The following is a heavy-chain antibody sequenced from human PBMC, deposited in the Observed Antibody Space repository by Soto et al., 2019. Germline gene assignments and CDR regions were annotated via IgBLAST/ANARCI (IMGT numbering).Heavy chain of an antibody. CDR2: ISGSGGST. Sequence: GGSLRLSCAASGFTFSSYAMSWVRQAPGKGLEWVSAISGSGGSTYYADSVKGRFTISRDNSKNTLYLQMNSLRAKDTAVYYCAKDPNSGYDFRDDFDYWGQGTLVTVSS. CDR1: GFTFSSYA. CDR3: AKDPNSGYDFRDDFDY. D-gene: IGHD5-12*01. J-gene: IGHJ4*02. V-gene: IGHV3-23*01.